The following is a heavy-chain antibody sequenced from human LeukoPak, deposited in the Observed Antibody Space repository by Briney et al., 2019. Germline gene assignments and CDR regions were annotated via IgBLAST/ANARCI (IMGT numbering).Heavy chain of an antibody. Sequence: PSGTLSLTCAVSGGSIISSNWWSWVRQPPGKGLEWIGEIYHSGSTNYNPSLKSRVTISVDKSKNQFSLKLSSVTAADTAVYYCAGIVVVPAARRAGAFDIWGQGTMVTVSS. J-gene: IGHJ3*02. D-gene: IGHD2-2*01. V-gene: IGHV4-4*02. CDR3: AGIVVVPAARRAGAFDI. CDR1: GGSIISSNW. CDR2: IYHSGST.